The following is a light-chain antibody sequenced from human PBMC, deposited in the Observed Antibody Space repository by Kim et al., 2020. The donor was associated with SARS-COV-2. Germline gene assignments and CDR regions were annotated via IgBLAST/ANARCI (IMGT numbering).Light chain of an antibody. Sequence: SYELIQPPSVSVAPGKTARVSCGGNSIGSKSVHWYQQKSGQAPVLVMYYDSDRPSGIPERFSGSNSGNTATLTISRVEAGDEADYYCQVWDSSSDHRVVFDGGTQLTIL. CDR2: YDS. V-gene: IGLV3-21*04. CDR3: QVWDSSSDHRVV. J-gene: IGLJ2*01. CDR1: SIGSKS.